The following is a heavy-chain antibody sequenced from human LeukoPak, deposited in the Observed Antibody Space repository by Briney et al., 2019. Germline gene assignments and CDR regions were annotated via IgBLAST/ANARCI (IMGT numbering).Heavy chain of an antibody. Sequence: GGSLRLSCAASGFTVSSNYMSWVRQAPGKGLEWVSVIYSGGSTYYADSVKGRFTISRDNSKNTLYLQMNSLRAEDTAVYYCARDFSLYSNYPTYYYYGMGVWGQGTTVTVSS. CDR3: ARDFSLYSNYPTYYYYGMGV. CDR1: GFTVSSNY. D-gene: IGHD4-11*01. J-gene: IGHJ6*02. V-gene: IGHV3-66*01. CDR2: IYSGGST.